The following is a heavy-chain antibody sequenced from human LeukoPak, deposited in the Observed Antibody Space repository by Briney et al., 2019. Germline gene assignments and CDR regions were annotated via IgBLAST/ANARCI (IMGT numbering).Heavy chain of an antibody. V-gene: IGHV3-15*01. Sequence: KPGGSLRLSCAASGFIFSSAWMTWVRQAPGKGLEWVGHIKNKTNGGTTDYAAPVKGRFIISRDDSKNTLYLQMNSLRTEDTAVYYCARGLCSSTSCYQGPFDYWGQGMLVTVSS. CDR3: ARGLCSSTSCYQGPFDY. J-gene: IGHJ4*02. CDR2: IKNKTNGGTT. D-gene: IGHD2-2*01. CDR1: GFIFSSAW.